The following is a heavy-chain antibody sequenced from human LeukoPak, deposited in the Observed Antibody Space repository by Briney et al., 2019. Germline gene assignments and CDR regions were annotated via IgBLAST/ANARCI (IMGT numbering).Heavy chain of an antibody. CDR3: ARDKIAAAGTTDDGMDY. D-gene: IGHD6-13*01. J-gene: IGHJ4*02. CDR1: GYTFTSYG. V-gene: IGHV1-69*13. Sequence: GASVKVSCKASGYTFTSYGISWVRQAPGQGLEWMGGIIPIFGTANYAQKFQGRVTITADESTSTAYMELSSLRSEDTAVYYCARDKIAAAGTTDDGMDYWGQGTLVTVSS. CDR2: IIPIFGTA.